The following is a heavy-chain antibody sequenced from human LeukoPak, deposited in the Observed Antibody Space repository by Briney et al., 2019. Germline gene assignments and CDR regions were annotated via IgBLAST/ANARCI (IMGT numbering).Heavy chain of an antibody. CDR3: ARDPVENSRSSDLYYFQY. Sequence: PGRSQRLSCAASGFRFSTYGMHWVRQAPGKGPEWVAVIWSDGSNKYYSDSLKGRFTISRDNSKNTLYLQMNSLRADDTAIYYCARDPVENSRSSDLYYFQYWGQGTLVTVSS. CDR2: IWSDGSNK. V-gene: IGHV3-33*01. J-gene: IGHJ4*02. D-gene: IGHD6-6*01. CDR1: GFRFSTYG.